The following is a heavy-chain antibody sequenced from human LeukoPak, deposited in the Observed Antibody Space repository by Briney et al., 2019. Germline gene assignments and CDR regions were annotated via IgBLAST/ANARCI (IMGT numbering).Heavy chain of an antibody. D-gene: IGHD3-9*01. CDR3: ARHRYFGWFERYYYYYYGMDV. V-gene: IGHV4-39*01. CDR1: GGSISSSSYY. CDR2: IYYSGST. J-gene: IGHJ6*02. Sequence: SETLSLTCTVSGGSISSSSYYWGWIRQPPGKGLEWIGSIYYSGSTYYNPSPKSRVTISVDTSKNQFSLKLSSVTAADTAVYYCARHRYFGWFERYYYYYYGMDVWGQGTTVTVSS.